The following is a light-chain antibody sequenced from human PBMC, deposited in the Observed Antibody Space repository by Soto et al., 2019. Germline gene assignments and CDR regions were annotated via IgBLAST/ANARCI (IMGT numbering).Light chain of an antibody. CDR3: QHYNYWPQAT. CDR2: GAS. CDR1: QSVYIN. V-gene: IGKV3D-15*01. Sequence: EIVMTQSPATLSVSPGERATLSCRASQSVYINLAWFQQKLGQAPRLLMYGASTRPTDIPARFNGSGSGTAFTLTNSNSQSEVIAVYYCQHYNYWPQATFGQGTKV. J-gene: IGKJ1*01.